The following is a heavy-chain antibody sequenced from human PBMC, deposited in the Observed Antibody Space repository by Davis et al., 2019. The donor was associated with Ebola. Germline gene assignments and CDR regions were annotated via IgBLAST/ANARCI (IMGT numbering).Heavy chain of an antibody. CDR3: ARAGALLPAANNWFDP. Sequence: SETLSLTCTVSGYSVSSGDHWPFIRQPPGQVLERIGSTHHRGSAYYNPSLKSRIAISLDTSKNHFSLKLASVAAADTAVYYCARAGALLPAANNWFDPWGQGTLVTVSS. V-gene: IGHV4-38-2*02. CDR1: GYSVSSGDH. J-gene: IGHJ5*02. D-gene: IGHD2-2*01. CDR2: THHRGSA.